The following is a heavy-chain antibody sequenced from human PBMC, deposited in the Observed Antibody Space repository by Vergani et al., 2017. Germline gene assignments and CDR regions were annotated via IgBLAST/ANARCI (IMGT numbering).Heavy chain of an antibody. J-gene: IGHJ3*02. D-gene: IGHD6-19*01. Sequence: EVQLVESGGGLVQPGGSLRLSCAASGFTFSSYWMSWVRQAPGKGLEWVANIKQDGSEKYYVDSVKGRFTISRDNAKNSLYLQINSLRAEDTAVYYCARDGASGYSSGWYDAFDIWGQGTMVTVSS. CDR2: IKQDGSEK. CDR3: ARDGASGYSSGWYDAFDI. CDR1: GFTFSSYW. V-gene: IGHV3-7*01.